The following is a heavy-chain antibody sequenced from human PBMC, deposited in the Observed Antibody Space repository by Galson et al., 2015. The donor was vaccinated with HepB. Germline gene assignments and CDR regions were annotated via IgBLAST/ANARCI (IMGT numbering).Heavy chain of an antibody. CDR3: ARDPTQYYDFWSGYYTGIEAGVDY. J-gene: IGHJ4*02. V-gene: IGHV3-33*01. CDR2: IWYGGSNK. Sequence: SLRLSCAASGFTFSSYGMHWVRQAPGKGLEWVAVIWYGGSNKYYADSVKGRFTISRDNSKNTLYLQMNSLRAEDTAVYYCARDPTQYYDFWSGYYTGIEAGVDYWGQGTLVTVSS. D-gene: IGHD3-3*01. CDR1: GFTFSSYG.